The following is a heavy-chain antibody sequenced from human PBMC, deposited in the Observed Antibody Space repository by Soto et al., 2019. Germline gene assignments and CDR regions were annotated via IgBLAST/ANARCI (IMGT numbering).Heavy chain of an antibody. Sequence: QVQLVQSGAEVKKPGSSVKVSCKASGGTFSSYTISWVRQAPGQGLEWMGRIIPILSIANYAQKFQGRGTITADKTTSTAYRELSSLRSEDTAVYYCATDTAIAAAIINYWGQGTLVTVSS. CDR1: GGTFSSYT. V-gene: IGHV1-69*02. CDR3: ATDTAIAAAIINY. J-gene: IGHJ4*02. D-gene: IGHD6-13*01. CDR2: IIPILSIA.